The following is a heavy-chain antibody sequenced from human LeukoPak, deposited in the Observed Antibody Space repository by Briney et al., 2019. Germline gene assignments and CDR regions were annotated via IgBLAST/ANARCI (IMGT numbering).Heavy chain of an antibody. V-gene: IGHV3-23*01. D-gene: IGHD3-3*01. CDR3: ARTYHDFWSGYYSHEGNPFDY. CDR2: ISGSDGST. CDR1: GFTFSNYA. Sequence: GGSLRLSCAASGFTFSNYAMSWVRQAPGKGLEWVSGISGSDGSTYYADSVKGRFTISRDNAKNSLYLEMNSLRAEDTAVYYCARTYHDFWSGYYSHEGNPFDYWGQGTLVTVSS. J-gene: IGHJ4*02.